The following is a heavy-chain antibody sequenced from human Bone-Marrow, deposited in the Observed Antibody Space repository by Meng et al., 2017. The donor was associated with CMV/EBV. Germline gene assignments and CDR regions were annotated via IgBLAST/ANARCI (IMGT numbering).Heavy chain of an antibody. J-gene: IGHJ4*02. V-gene: IGHV3-23*01. CDR3: AKAMTSSEWYFDY. CDR1: GFTFSSYA. Sequence: GESLKISCAASGFTFSSYAMSWVRQAPGKGLEWVSAISGSGGSTYYADSVKGRFTISRDNSKNTLYLQMNSLRAEDTAVYYCAKAMTSSEWYFDYWGQGTLVTVSS. D-gene: IGHD3-22*01. CDR2: ISGSGGST.